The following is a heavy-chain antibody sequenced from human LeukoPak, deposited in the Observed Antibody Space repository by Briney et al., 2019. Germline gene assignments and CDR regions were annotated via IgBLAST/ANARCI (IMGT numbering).Heavy chain of an antibody. Sequence: TGGSLRLSCAASGFTFDDYAMHWVRQAPGKGLEWVSGISWNSGSIGYADSVKGRFTISRDNAKNSLYLQMNSLRAEDTALYYGAKDSAGGYSYGYCFDYWGQGTLVTVSS. V-gene: IGHV3-9*01. CDR2: ISWNSGSI. CDR3: AKDSAGGYSYGYCFDY. J-gene: IGHJ4*02. D-gene: IGHD5-18*01. CDR1: GFTFDDYA.